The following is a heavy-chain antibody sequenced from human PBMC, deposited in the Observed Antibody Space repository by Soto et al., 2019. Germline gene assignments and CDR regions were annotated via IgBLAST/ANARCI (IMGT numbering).Heavy chain of an antibody. CDR2: ISGSGGST. CDR3: AKDKPQYGDYAYDAFDI. V-gene: IGHV3-23*01. CDR1: GFTFSSYA. Sequence: GGSLRLSCAASGFTFSSYAMSWVRQAPGKGLEWVSAISGSGGSTYYADSVKGRFTISRDNSKNTLYLQMNSLRAEDTAVYYCAKDKPQYGDYAYDAFDIWGQGTMVTVSS. J-gene: IGHJ3*02. D-gene: IGHD4-17*01.